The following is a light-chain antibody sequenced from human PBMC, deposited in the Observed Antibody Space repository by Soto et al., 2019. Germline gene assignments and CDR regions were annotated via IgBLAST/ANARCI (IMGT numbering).Light chain of an antibody. V-gene: IGKV3-15*01. CDR1: QSVSSK. J-gene: IGKJ1*01. CDR3: QQSYSTPWT. CDR2: SAS. Sequence: EIVMTQSPATLSLSPGQRATLSCRASQSVSSKLAWYQQRPGQAPRLLIYSASTRATGIPARFSGSGSGTEFTLTISSLQSEDFATYYCQQSYSTPWTFGQGTKVDIK.